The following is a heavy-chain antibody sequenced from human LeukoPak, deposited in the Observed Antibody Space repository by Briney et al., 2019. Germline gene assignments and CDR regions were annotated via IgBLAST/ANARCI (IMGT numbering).Heavy chain of an antibody. J-gene: IGHJ6*03. D-gene: IGHD2-21*02. V-gene: IGHV1-46*01. CDR3: ARVGDNYYYYMDV. CDR1: GYTFTSYY. Sequence: ASVKVSCKASGYTFTSYYMHWVRQAPGQGLEWMGIINPSGGSTSYAQKFQGRVTMTRDMSTSTAYMELRSLRSDDTAVYYCARVGDNYYYYMDVWGKGTTVTVSS. CDR2: INPSGGST.